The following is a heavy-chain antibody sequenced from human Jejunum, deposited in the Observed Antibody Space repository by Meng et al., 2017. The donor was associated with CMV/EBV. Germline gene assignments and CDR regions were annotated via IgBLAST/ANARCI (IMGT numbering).Heavy chain of an antibody. J-gene: IGHJ6*02. V-gene: IGHV3-7*01. CDR1: FSTYW. Sequence: FSTYWMSWVRQTPAKGLKWLAQIKDDGSEKYYVDSVKGRFTISRDNARDSLYLQMNSLRAEDTAVYYCAKDHDFVTGKDYHYAMDVWGQGTTVTVSS. CDR2: IKDDGSEK. CDR3: AKDHDFVTGKDYHYAMDV. D-gene: IGHD2-21*02.